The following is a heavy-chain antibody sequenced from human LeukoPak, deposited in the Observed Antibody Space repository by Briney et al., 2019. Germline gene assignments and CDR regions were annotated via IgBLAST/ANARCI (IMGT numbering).Heavy chain of an antibody. CDR3: ARDYCSSTSCFDY. V-gene: IGHV4-38-2*02. J-gene: IGHJ4*02. D-gene: IGHD2-2*01. CDR1: GYSISSGYY. CDR2: IYHSGST. Sequence: PSETLSLTCTVSGYSISSGYYWGWIRQPPGKGLEWIGSIYHSGSTYYNPSLKSRVTISVDTSKNQFSLKLSSVTAADTAVYYCARDYCSSTSCFDYWGQGTLVTVSS.